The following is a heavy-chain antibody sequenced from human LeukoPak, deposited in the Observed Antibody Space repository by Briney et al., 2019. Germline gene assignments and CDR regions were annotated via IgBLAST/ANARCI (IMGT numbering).Heavy chain of an antibody. J-gene: IGHJ3*02. D-gene: IGHD6-19*01. V-gene: IGHV4-38-2*02. CDR2: TYHSGST. Sequence: PSETLSLTCTVPGYSISRGYYWGWIRQPPGKALGWIGSTYHSGSTYYNATLKSPVTLAEDTSKNQCSLNMSSFTAADTASYYCASRSGLYAGAFDIWGQGTMVTVSS. CDR1: GYSISRGYY. CDR3: ASRSGLYAGAFDI.